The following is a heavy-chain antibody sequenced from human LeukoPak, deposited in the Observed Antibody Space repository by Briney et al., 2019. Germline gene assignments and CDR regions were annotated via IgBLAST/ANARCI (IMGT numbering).Heavy chain of an antibody. CDR1: GGTFSSYA. Sequence: SVKVSFKASGGTFSSYAISWVRPAPGQGLEWMGGIIPIFGTANYAQKFQGRVTITADKSTSTAYMELSSLRSEDTAVYYCAAGGGSGSYYHIVYWGQGTLVTVSS. J-gene: IGHJ4*02. D-gene: IGHD3-10*01. CDR3: AAGGGSGSYYHIVY. V-gene: IGHV1-69*06. CDR2: IIPIFGTA.